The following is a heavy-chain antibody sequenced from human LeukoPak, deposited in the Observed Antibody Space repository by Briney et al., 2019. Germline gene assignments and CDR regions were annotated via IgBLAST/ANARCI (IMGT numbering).Heavy chain of an antibody. CDR1: GFTFSRYS. D-gene: IGHD3-22*01. CDR2: ISSSSSYI. J-gene: IGHJ4*02. Sequence: GGSLRLSCAASGFTFSRYSMNWVRQAPGKGLEWVSSISSSSSYIYYADSVKGRFTISRDNAKNSLYLQMNSLRAEDTAVYYCARDSGSSAYFHWGQGTLVTVSS. V-gene: IGHV3-21*01. CDR3: ARDSGSSAYFH.